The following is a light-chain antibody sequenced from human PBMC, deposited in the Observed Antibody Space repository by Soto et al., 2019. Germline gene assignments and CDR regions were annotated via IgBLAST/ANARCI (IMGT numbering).Light chain of an antibody. Sequence: EIVLTQSPGTLSLSPGERATLSCRASQRVSSNYLAWYQQKPGQAPRLLIYGASSRATGIPDRFSGIGSGTDFTLTISRLEPEDFAVYYCQQYGSSPFTFGGGTKVEIK. CDR2: GAS. CDR3: QQYGSSPFT. CDR1: QRVSSNY. J-gene: IGKJ4*01. V-gene: IGKV3-20*01.